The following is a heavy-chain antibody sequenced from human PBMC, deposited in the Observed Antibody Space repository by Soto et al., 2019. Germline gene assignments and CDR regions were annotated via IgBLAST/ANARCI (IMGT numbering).Heavy chain of an antibody. D-gene: IGHD2-2*01. CDR3: ASGQASRVDY. J-gene: IGHJ4*02. Sequence: QVQLQQWGAGLLKPSETLSLTCAVYGGSFSGYYLSWIRQPPGKGLEWIGEINHSGSTNYNPSLKSRVTISVDTSKNQFSLKLSSVTAADTAVYYCASGQASRVDYWGQGTLVTVSS. V-gene: IGHV4-34*01. CDR2: INHSGST. CDR1: GGSFSGYY.